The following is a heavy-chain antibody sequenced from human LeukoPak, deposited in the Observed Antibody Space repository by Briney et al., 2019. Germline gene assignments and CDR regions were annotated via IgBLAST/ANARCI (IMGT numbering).Heavy chain of an antibody. CDR2: ISGSGGST. CDR1: GFTFSSYA. Sequence: GGSLRLSCAASGFTFSSYAMSWGRQAPGKGLEWVSAISGSGGSTYYADSVKGRFTISRDNSKNTLYLQMNSLRAEDTAVYYCANTEEAYYDSSGYPPWGQGTLVTVSS. CDR3: ANTEEAYYDSSGYPP. V-gene: IGHV3-23*01. J-gene: IGHJ5*02. D-gene: IGHD3-22*01.